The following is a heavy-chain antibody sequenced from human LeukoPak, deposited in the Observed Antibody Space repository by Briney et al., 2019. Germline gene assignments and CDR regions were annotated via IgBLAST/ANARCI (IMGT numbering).Heavy chain of an antibody. J-gene: IGHJ4*01. D-gene: IGHD3-10*01. CDR1: GFPFCCFV. CDR3: SKDGVAPGSSGDFFDY. CDR2: LTTGTRNT. V-gene: IGHV3-23*01. Sequence: PGGPVTLLCAPSGFPFCCFVVTWPPQARGEAREGVSNLTTGTRNTYYAASVRGRLTTSRDDTKNTLYLQINSLRAEDTAVYYCSKDGVAPGSSGDFFDYWGLGTLVTVSS.